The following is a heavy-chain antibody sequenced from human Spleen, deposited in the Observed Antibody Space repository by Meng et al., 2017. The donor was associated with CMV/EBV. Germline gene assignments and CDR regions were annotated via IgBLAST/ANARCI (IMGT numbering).Heavy chain of an antibody. J-gene: IGHJ6*02. CDR1: GGSISSGGYY. D-gene: IGHD6-13*01. CDR2: MSYSGTT. V-gene: IGHV4-31*03. Sequence: SETLSLTCTVSGGSISSGGYYWSWIRQHPGKGLEWIGYMSYSGTTFYNPSLKSRVTISIDTSQNQFALKLTSVTAADTAVYYCARSRSSSSSWYYYGMDVWGQGTTVTVSS. CDR3: ARSRSSSSSWYYYGMDV.